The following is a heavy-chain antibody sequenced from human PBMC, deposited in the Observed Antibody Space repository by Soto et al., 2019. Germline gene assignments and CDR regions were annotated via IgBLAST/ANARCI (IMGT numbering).Heavy chain of an antibody. CDR1: GYTFTSYA. CDR3: ARARGYSYGQVDS. D-gene: IGHD5-18*01. CDR2: INTGNGDT. V-gene: IGHV1-3*04. Sequence: ASVKVSCKASGYTFTSYAMHWVRQAPGQKLEWMGWINTGNGDTKYSQKFQGRVTITRDTSASTAYMDLSSLRSEDTAVYYCARARGYSYGQVDSWGQGTLVTVSS. J-gene: IGHJ4*02.